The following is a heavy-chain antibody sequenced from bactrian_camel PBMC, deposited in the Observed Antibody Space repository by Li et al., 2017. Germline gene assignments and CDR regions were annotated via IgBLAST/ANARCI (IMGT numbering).Heavy chain of an antibody. J-gene: IGHJ4*01. CDR1: GFTADRCG. D-gene: IGHD5*01. CDR2: ITDDDVA. CDR3: KPNCGGWVPDDY. V-gene: IGHV3S44*01. Sequence: VQLVESGEGSVQTGESLTLSCTAPGFTADRCGMDWFRRRAGRGREWVASITDDDVASYAPFAQGRFTISKDRSKDTTYLQMNNLTPEDTARFHCKPNCGGWVPDDYRGQGTQVTVS.